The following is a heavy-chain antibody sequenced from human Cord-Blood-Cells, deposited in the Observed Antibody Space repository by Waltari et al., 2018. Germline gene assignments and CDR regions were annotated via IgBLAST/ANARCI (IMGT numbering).Heavy chain of an antibody. Sequence: QGQLVQSGAEVKKPGGSVKGSCKASGYTFTSYDINWVRQATGQGLEWMGWMTPKRCNRCYAQKFQGRVTITRNTCRSTGYRAPSSLRSADTGVYYCARGRKYSGSSSFDYWGEGTRVTVSS. CDR3: ARGRKYSGSSSFDY. V-gene: IGHV1-8*03. D-gene: IGHD1-26*01. J-gene: IGHJ4*02. CDR1: GYTFTSYD. CDR2: MTPKRCNR.